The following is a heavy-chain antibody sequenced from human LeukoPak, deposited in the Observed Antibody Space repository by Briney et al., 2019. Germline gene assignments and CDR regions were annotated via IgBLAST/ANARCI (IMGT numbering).Heavy chain of an antibody. CDR1: GGTFSSYA. J-gene: IGHJ4*02. D-gene: IGHD2-2*01. CDR3: ARDADQLGIDY. Sequence: SVKVSCKASGGTFSSYAISWVRQAPGQGLEWMGGIIPIFGTANYAQKLQGRVTMTTDTSTSTAYMELRSLRSDDTAVYYCARDADQLGIDYWGQGTLVTVSS. V-gene: IGHV1-69*05. CDR2: IIPIFGTA.